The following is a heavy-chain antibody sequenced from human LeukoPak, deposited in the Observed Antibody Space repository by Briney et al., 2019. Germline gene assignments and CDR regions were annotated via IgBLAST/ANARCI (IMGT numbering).Heavy chain of an antibody. V-gene: IGHV4-39*07. Sequence: SETLSLTCTVSGGSISSSSYYWGWIRQPPGKGLEWIGSIYYSGSTYYNPSLKSRVTISVDTSKNQFSLKLSSVTAADTAVYYCARMAYYYDSSGYFGYWGQGTLVTVSS. D-gene: IGHD3-22*01. CDR1: GGSISSSSYY. J-gene: IGHJ4*02. CDR3: ARMAYYYDSSGYFGY. CDR2: IYYSGST.